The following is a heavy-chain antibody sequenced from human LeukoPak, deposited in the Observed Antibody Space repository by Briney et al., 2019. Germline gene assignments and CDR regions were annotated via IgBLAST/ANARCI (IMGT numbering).Heavy chain of an antibody. D-gene: IGHD7-27*01. J-gene: IGHJ4*02. CDR3: VSRAGSPWGPFDD. Sequence: RSGGSLRLSCAASGFTFSDYAINWVRQAPGKGLEWVSSISRGGVITYYADSVKGRFTISRDNPNNTLYLHMNSLRAEDTAVYCCVSRAGSPWGPFDDWGQGTLVTVSS. V-gene: IGHV3-23*01. CDR1: GFTFSDYA. CDR2: ISRGGVIT.